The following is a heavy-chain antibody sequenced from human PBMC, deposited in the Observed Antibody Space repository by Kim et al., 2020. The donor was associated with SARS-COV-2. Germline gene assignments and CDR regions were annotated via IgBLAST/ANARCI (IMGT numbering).Heavy chain of an antibody. D-gene: IGHD2-8*01. Sequence: KGRFTISRDNAKNSLYLQMNSLRAEDTALYYCAKDIRVWTNGVYAWSFDIWGQGTMVTVSS. J-gene: IGHJ3*02. V-gene: IGHV3-9*01. CDR3: AKDIRVWTNGVYAWSFDI.